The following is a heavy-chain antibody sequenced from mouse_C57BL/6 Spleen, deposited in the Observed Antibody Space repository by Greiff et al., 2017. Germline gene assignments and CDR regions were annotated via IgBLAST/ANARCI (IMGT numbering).Heavy chain of an antibody. D-gene: IGHD1-1*01. Sequence: QVHVKQSGAELVKPGASVKMSCKASGYTFTTYPIEWMKQNHGKSLEWIGNFHPYNDDTKYNEKFKGKATLTVEKSSSTVYLELSRLTSDDSAVYYCARRYGSSYGYFDVWGTGTTVTVSS. V-gene: IGHV1-47*01. J-gene: IGHJ1*03. CDR1: GYTFTTYP. CDR2: FHPYNDDT. CDR3: ARRYGSSYGYFDV.